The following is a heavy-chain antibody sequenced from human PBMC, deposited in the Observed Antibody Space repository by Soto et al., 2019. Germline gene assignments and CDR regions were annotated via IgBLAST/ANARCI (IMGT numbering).Heavy chain of an antibody. D-gene: IGHD1-1*01. V-gene: IGHV5-51*01. CDR2: IYPGDSDT. CDR1: GYSFTSYW. CDR3: ARAHNWNDVYYYYGMDV. Sequence: GESLKISCKGSGYSFTSYWIGWVRQMPGKGLEWMGIIYPGDSDTRYSPSFQGQVTISADKSISTAYLQWSSLKASDTAMYYCARAHNWNDVYYYYGMDVWGQGTTVTVSS. J-gene: IGHJ6*02.